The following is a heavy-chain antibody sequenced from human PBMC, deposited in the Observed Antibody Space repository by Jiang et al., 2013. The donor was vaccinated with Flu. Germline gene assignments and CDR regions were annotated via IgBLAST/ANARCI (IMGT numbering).Heavy chain of an antibody. CDR2: IIPIFGTA. D-gene: IGHD3-10*01. V-gene: IGHV1-69*01. CDR3: ARAPFGLDNWFDP. CDR1: RHFSSYA. Sequence: SGAEVKKPGVLGEGLLQGFWRHFSSYAISWVRQAPGQGLEWMGGIIPIFGTANYAQKFQGRVTITADESTSTAYMELSSLRSEDTAVYYCARAPFGLDNWFDPWGQGTLVTVSS. J-gene: IGHJ5*02.